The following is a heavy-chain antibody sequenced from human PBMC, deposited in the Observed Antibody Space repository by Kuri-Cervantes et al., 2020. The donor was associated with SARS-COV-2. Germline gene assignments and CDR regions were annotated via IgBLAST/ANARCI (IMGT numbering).Heavy chain of an antibody. Sequence: GSVQDSCKASGYTFTSNGISWVRQPPGEGLEWMGWISAYNGNTNYAQKLQGRVTMTTDTSTSTAYLELRSLRSDDTAVYYCAREGGGDPLVVGFGVVIHDAFDIWGQGTMVTVSS. CDR2: ISAYNGNT. J-gene: IGHJ3*02. V-gene: IGHV1-18*01. CDR1: GYTFTSNG. CDR3: AREGGGDPLVVGFGVVIHDAFDI. D-gene: IGHD3-3*01.